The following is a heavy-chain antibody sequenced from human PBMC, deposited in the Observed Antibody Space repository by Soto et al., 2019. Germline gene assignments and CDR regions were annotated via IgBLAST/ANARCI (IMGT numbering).Heavy chain of an antibody. CDR2: IYYSGST. J-gene: IGHJ4*02. CDR1: GGSISSGGYY. Sequence: SETLSLTCTVSGGSISSGGYYWSWIRQHPGKGLEWIGYIYYSGSTYYSPSLKSRVTISVDTSKNQFSLKLSSVTAADTAVYYCAREGAAAGTNHWGQGTLVTVSS. CDR3: AREGAAAGTNH. D-gene: IGHD6-13*01. V-gene: IGHV4-31*03.